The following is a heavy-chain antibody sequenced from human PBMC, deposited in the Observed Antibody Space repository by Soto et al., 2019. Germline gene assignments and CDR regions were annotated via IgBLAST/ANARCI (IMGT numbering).Heavy chain of an antibody. D-gene: IGHD2-2*01. J-gene: IGHJ4*02. V-gene: IGHV1-3*01. Sequence: QVQLVQSGAEVKKPGASVKVSCKASGYTFTSYAMHWVRQAPGQRLEWMGWINAGNGNTKYSQKFQGRVTITRDTSASTAYMELSSLRSEDTAVYYCAYAYCSSTSCYGGAGYWGQGTLVTVSS. CDR1: GYTFTSYA. CDR3: AYAYCSSTSCYGGAGY. CDR2: INAGNGNT.